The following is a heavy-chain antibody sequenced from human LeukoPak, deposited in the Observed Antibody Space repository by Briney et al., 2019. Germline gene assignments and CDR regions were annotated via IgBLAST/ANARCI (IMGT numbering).Heavy chain of an antibody. Sequence: ASVKVSCKVSGYRLTELSMHWVRQAPGKGLEWMGGFDPEDGETIYAQKFQGRVTMPEDTSTDTAYMELSSLRSEDTAVYYCATSIVWPAAEYFQHWGQGTRVTVSS. CDR3: ATSIVWPAAEYFQH. J-gene: IGHJ1*01. CDR2: FDPEDGET. CDR1: GYRLTELS. V-gene: IGHV1-24*01. D-gene: IGHD2-15*01.